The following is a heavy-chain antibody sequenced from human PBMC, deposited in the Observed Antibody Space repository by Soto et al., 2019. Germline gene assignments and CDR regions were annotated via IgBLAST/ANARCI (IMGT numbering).Heavy chain of an antibody. Sequence: ASVKVSCKASGYTFTSYYMHWVRQAPGQGLEWMGIINPSGGSTSYAQKFQGRVTMTRDTSTSTVYMELSSLRSEDTAVYYCARHLISVAGTHYYFYGMDVWGHGTTVTVSS. D-gene: IGHD6-19*01. CDR2: INPSGGST. J-gene: IGHJ6*02. CDR1: GYTFTSYY. V-gene: IGHV1-46*01. CDR3: ARHLISVAGTHYYFYGMDV.